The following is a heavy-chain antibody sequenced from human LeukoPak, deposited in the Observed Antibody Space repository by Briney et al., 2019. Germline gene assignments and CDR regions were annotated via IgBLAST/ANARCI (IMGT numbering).Heavy chain of an antibody. Sequence: GGSLRLSCAASGFTFSSYAMSWVRQAPGKGLEWVSAISGSGGSTYYADSVKGRFTISRDNSKNTLYLQMDSLRAEDTAVYYCAKAVTSSRPYYMDVWGKGTTVTVSS. CDR2: ISGSGGST. V-gene: IGHV3-23*01. J-gene: IGHJ6*03. D-gene: IGHD5-18*01. CDR3: AKAVTSSRPYYMDV. CDR1: GFTFSSYA.